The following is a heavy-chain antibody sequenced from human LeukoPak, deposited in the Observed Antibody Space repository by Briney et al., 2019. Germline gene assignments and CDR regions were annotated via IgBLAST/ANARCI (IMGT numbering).Heavy chain of an antibody. Sequence: GGSLRLSCSASGFAFSGFAMGWVRQAPGKGLEWVSSISGSGGNTYYADSVEGRFTVSRDNSKNTLYLQMNSLRVDDTAVYYCARDPPAVAANTYGWGQGTLVTVSS. V-gene: IGHV3-23*01. D-gene: IGHD6-6*01. CDR2: ISGSGGNT. CDR3: ARDPPAVAANTYG. J-gene: IGHJ4*02. CDR1: GFAFSGFA.